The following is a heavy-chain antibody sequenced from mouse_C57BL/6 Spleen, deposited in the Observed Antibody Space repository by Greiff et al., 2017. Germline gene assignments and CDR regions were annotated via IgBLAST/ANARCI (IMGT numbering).Heavy chain of an antibody. Sequence: DVKLVESGGDLVKPGGSLKLSCAASGFTFSSYGMSWVRQTPDKRLEWVATISSGGSYTYYPDSVKGRFTISRDNAKNTLYLQMSSLKSEDTAMYYCARQGGLRGSYYYAMDYWGQGTSVTVSS. V-gene: IGHV5-6*02. J-gene: IGHJ4*01. CDR1: GFTFSSYG. CDR2: ISSGGSYT. CDR3: ARQGGLRGSYYYAMDY. D-gene: IGHD2-4*01.